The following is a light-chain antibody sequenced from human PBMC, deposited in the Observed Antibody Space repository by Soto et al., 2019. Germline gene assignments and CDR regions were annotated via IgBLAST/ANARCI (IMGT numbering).Light chain of an antibody. Sequence: EIVLTQSPGTLSLSPGESATLSCRASQYVSVRFLAWYQQKPGQAPRLLIYGASDRATGIPDRFTGSGSGTDFTLTINRLEPEDFAVYFCQQYGSSPQTFGQGTKVEI. V-gene: IGKV3-20*01. J-gene: IGKJ1*01. CDR1: QYVSVRF. CDR3: QQYGSSPQT. CDR2: GAS.